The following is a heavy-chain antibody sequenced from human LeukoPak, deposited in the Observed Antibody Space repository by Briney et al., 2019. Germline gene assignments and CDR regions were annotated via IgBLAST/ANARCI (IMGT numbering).Heavy chain of an antibody. CDR2: INHSGGT. CDR3: ARRGLWSGYYCFDY. Sequence: SETLSLTCAVYGGSFSGYYWSWIRQPPGKGLEWIGEINHSGGTNYNPSLKSRVSISVDTSKNQFSLKLSSVTAADTAVYCCARRGLWSGYYCFDYWGPGTLVTVSS. CDR1: GGSFSGYY. D-gene: IGHD3-3*01. J-gene: IGHJ4*02. V-gene: IGHV4-34*01.